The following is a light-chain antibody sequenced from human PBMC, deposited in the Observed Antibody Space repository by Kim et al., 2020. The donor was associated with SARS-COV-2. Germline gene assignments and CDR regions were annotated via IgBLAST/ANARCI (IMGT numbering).Light chain of an antibody. CDR1: SSDIGGYNY. CDR2: DVD. J-gene: IGLJ1*01. Sequence: QSITISCSGTSSDIGGYNYVSWYQQHPGKAPKLMIYDVDKRPSGVSNRFSGSKSGNTASLSISGLQAEDEADYYCCSYTSSSTLYVFGPGTQLTVL. CDR3: CSYTSSSTLYV. V-gene: IGLV2-14*04.